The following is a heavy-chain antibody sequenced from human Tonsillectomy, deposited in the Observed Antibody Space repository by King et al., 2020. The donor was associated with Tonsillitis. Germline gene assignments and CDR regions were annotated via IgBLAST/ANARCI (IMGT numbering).Heavy chain of an antibody. Sequence: VQLGESGGGLVQPGGSLRLSCAASGFTFSTYGMNWVRQASGKGLEGVASIWGIGETIYYVDSVKGRFTISRDNLKNTLYLQMNSLRAEDTAVYYCTKALTPVRCGMDVWGQGTTVSVSS. CDR1: GFTFSTYG. CDR3: TKALTPVRCGMDV. CDR2: IWGIGETI. J-gene: IGHJ6*02. V-gene: IGHV3-23*04. D-gene: IGHD4-23*01.